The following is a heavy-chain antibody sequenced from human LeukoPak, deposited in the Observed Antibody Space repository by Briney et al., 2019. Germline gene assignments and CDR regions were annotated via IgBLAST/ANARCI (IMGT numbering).Heavy chain of an antibody. J-gene: IGHJ4*02. Sequence: GGSLRLSCAASGFTFSNYWMHWVRQAPGKGLVWVSRINSDGSSTSYADSVKGRFTISRDNAKNTLYLQMNSLRAEDTAVYYCARGSWPDYGSGSYYNSPFDYWGQGTLVTVSS. CDR2: INSDGSST. V-gene: IGHV3-74*01. CDR3: ARGSWPDYGSGSYYNSPFDY. CDR1: GFTFSNYW. D-gene: IGHD3-10*01.